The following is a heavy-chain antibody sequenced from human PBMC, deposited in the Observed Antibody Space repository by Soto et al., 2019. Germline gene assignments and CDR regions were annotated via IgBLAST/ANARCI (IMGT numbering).Heavy chain of an antibody. Sequence: SETLSLTWTVSGGSISSSSYYWGWIRQPPGKGLEWIGSIYYSGSTYYNPSLKSRVTISVDTSKNQFSLKLSSVTAADTAVYYCARQDVGSDAFDIWGQGTMVTVSS. CDR1: GGSISSSSYY. CDR2: IYYSGST. D-gene: IGHD1-26*01. J-gene: IGHJ3*02. V-gene: IGHV4-39*01. CDR3: ARQDVGSDAFDI.